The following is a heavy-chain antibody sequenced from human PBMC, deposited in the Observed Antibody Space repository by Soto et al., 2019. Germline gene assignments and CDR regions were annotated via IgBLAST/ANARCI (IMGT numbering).Heavy chain of an antibody. CDR2: ISGSGGSI. CDR1: GFTFSSYA. V-gene: IGHV3-23*01. J-gene: IGHJ4*02. CDR3: AKEGMLITFGGVITDY. Sequence: EVQLLESGGGLVQPGGSLRLSCAASGFTFSSYAMSWVRQAPGKGLEWVSAISGSGGSIYYADSVKGRFTISRDNSKNTLYLQMNSLRAEDTAVYYCAKEGMLITFGGVITDYWGQGTLVTVSS. D-gene: IGHD3-16*01.